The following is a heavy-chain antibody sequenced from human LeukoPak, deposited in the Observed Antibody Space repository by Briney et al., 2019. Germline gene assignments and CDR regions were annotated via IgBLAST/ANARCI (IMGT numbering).Heavy chain of an antibody. CDR3: ARSAWQTTVYFDY. CDR1: GYTFTSYD. D-gene: IGHD1-7*01. CDR2: MNPNSGNT. J-gene: IGHJ4*02. Sequence: GASVKVSCKASGYTFTSYDINWVRQATGQGLEWMGWMNPNSGNTGYAQKFQGRVTMTTDTSTSTAYMELRSLRSDDTAVYYCARSAWQTTVYFDYWGQGTLVTVSS. V-gene: IGHV1-8*01.